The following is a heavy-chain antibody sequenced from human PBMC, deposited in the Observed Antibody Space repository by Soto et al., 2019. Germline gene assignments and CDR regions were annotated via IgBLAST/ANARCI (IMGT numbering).Heavy chain of an antibody. CDR3: ARDHYYFDY. CDR2: IYYSGST. V-gene: IGHV4-59*01. J-gene: IGHJ4*02. Sequence: QVQLQESGPGLVKPSETLSLTCTVSGGSISSYYWSWIRQPPGKGLEWIGYIYYSGSTNYNPSLKSRVTISVDTSKNQFSLKLSSVTAADTAVYYCARDHYYFDYWGQGTLLTVSS. CDR1: GGSISSYY.